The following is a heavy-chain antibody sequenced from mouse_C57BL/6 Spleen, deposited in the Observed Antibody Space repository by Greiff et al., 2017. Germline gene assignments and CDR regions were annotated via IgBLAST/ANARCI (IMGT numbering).Heavy chain of an antibody. CDR2: IDPSDSYT. D-gene: IGHD2-1*01. Sequence: VQLQQPGAELVMPGASVKLSCKASGYTFTSYWMHWVKQRPGQGLEWIGEIDPSDSYTNYNQTFKGKSTLTVDKSSSTAYMQLSSLTSEDSAVYYCARDGNYGGRWFAYWGQGTLVTVSA. J-gene: IGHJ3*01. V-gene: IGHV1-69*01. CDR1: GYTFTSYW. CDR3: ARDGNYGGRWFAY.